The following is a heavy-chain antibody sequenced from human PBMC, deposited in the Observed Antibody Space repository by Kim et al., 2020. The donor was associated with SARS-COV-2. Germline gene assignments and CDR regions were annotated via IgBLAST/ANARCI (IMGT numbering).Heavy chain of an antibody. CDR3: ARLSSDYYYYFTLDV. J-gene: IGHJ6*02. V-gene: IGHV3-30-3*01. D-gene: IGHD3-22*01. CDR2: MSSDGSNK. Sequence: GGSLRLSCAASGFTFSNYAMQWVRQAPGRGLEWVAIMSSDGSNKSYADSVKGRFTISRDNSKNTLYLQMTSLIAEDTAVYYCARLSSDYYYYFTLDVWGQGTTVTVSS. CDR1: GFTFSNYA.